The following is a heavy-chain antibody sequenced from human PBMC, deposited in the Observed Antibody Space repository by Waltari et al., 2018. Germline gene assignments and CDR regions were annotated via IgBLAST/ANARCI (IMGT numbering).Heavy chain of an antibody. V-gene: IGHV4-39*07. J-gene: IGHJ4*02. Sequence: QLQLQESGPGLVKPSETLSLTCTVSGGSLSSSSYYWGWIRQPPGKGLEWIGSIYYSGSTYYNPSLKSRVTISVDTSKNQFSLKLSSVTAADTAVYYCARQYSSLVLRVGYYFDYWGQGTLVTVSS. CDR1: GGSLSSSSYY. CDR3: ARQYSSLVLRVGYYFDY. D-gene: IGHD6-19*01. CDR2: IYYSGST.